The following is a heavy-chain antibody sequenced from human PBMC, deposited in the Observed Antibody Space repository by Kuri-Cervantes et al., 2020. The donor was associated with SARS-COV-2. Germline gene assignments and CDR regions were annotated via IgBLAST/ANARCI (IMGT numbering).Heavy chain of an antibody. CDR3: AKSMSIAAPASDY. V-gene: IGHV3-23*01. J-gene: IGHJ4*02. Sequence: GSPKISRAASGFMFSSYAMRWVRQAPGKGLEWVSTISNSGGSTYYADSVKGRFTISRDNSKNTLYLQMNSLRADDTAVYYCAKSMSIAAPASDYWGQGTLVTVSS. CDR2: ISNSGGST. D-gene: IGHD6-13*01. CDR1: GFMFSSYA.